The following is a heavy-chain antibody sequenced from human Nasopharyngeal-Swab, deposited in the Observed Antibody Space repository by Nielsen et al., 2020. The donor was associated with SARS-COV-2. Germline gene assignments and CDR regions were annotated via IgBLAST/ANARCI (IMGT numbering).Heavy chain of an antibody. CDR1: GGSISSSNW. CDR3: ARSLTGYYPYYYYYYMDV. J-gene: IGHJ6*03. Sequence: SETLSLTCAVSGGSISSSNWWSWVRQPPGKGLEWIGEIYHSGSTNYNPSLKSRVTISVDKSKNQFSLKLSSVTAADTAVYYCARSLTGYYPYYYYYYMDVWGKGTTVTVSS. V-gene: IGHV4-4*02. CDR2: IYHSGST. D-gene: IGHD3-9*01.